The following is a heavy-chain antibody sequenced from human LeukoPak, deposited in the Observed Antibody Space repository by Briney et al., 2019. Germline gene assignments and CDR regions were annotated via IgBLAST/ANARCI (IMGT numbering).Heavy chain of an antibody. CDR3: ARPSIPSAAASALDI. V-gene: IGHV4-39*07. Sequence: SETLSLTCTVSGGSISSSSYYWSWIRQPPGKGLEWIASINYSGSTYFNPSLKSRVTISIDTSTNQFSLKLNSVTAADTAVYYCARPSIPSAAASALDIWGQGTMVTVSS. J-gene: IGHJ3*02. CDR2: INYSGST. CDR1: GGSISSSSYY. D-gene: IGHD2-2*01.